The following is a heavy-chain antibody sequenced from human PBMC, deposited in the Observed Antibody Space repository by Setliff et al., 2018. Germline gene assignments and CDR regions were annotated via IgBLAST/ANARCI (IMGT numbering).Heavy chain of an antibody. V-gene: IGHV3-30*02. CDR2: IRNDGTEK. J-gene: IGHJ4*02. D-gene: IGHD3-9*01. Sequence: GGSLRLSCAASALTFSNYGIHWVRQAPGKGMEWVAFIRNDGTEKFHANPVKGRFTVSRDNSKNTVFLQMNSLTTDDTAVYYCAKVDQFDLEGLDYWGQGALVTVSS. CDR3: AKVDQFDLEGLDY. CDR1: ALTFSNYG.